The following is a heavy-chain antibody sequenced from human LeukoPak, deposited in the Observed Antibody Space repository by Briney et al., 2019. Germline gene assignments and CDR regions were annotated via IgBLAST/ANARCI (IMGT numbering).Heavy chain of an antibody. CDR2: ISYDGTNK. J-gene: IGHJ4*02. Sequence: GGSLRLSCAASGFTFSSYGMHWVRQAPGKGLEWVAVISYDGTNKYYADSVKGRSTISRDNAKNTLDLQMNSLRAEDTAVYYCARDKGLYYDSSGYVSTLDYWGQGTLVTVSS. V-gene: IGHV3-30*03. CDR1: GFTFSSYG. D-gene: IGHD3-22*01. CDR3: ARDKGLYYDSSGYVSTLDY.